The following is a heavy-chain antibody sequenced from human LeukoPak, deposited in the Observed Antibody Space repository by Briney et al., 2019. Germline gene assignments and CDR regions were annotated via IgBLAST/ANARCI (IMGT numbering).Heavy chain of an antibody. Sequence: GASVKVSCKASGYTFTGYYMHWVRQAPGQGLEWMGWINPNSGGTNYAQKLQGRVTMTTDTSTSTAYMELRSLRSDDTAVCYCARGKNNWNDALGAFDIWGQGTMVTVSS. CDR3: ARGKNNWNDALGAFDI. CDR1: GYTFTGYY. V-gene: IGHV1-2*02. CDR2: INPNSGGT. J-gene: IGHJ3*02. D-gene: IGHD1-1*01.